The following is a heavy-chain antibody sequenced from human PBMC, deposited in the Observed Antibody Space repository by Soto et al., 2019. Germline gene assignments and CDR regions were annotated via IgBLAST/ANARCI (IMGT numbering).Heavy chain of an antibody. V-gene: IGHV4-39*01. J-gene: IGHJ6*02. CDR1: GGSISSSSYY. D-gene: IGHD4-4*01. Sequence: TSETLSLTCTVSGGSISSSSYYWGWIRQPPGKGLEWIGSIYYSGSTYYNPSLKSRVTISVDTSKNQFSLKLSSVTAADTAVYYCARLQSYYYYGMDVWGQGTTVTVSS. CDR3: ARLQSYYYYGMDV. CDR2: IYYSGST.